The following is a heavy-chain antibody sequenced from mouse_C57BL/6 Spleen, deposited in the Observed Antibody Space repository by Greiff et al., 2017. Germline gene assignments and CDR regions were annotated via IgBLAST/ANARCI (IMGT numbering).Heavy chain of an antibody. V-gene: IGHV3-6*01. CDR3: ARVLLLRSYYFDY. D-gene: IGHD1-1*01. J-gene: IGHJ2*01. CDR2: ISYDGSN. CDR1: GYSITSGYY. Sequence: EVKLQESGPGLVKPSQSLSLTCSVTGYSITSGYYWNWIRQFPGNKLEWMGYISYDGSNNYNPSLKNRISITRDTSKNQFFLKLNSVTTEDTATYYCARVLLLRSYYFDYWGQGTTLTVSS.